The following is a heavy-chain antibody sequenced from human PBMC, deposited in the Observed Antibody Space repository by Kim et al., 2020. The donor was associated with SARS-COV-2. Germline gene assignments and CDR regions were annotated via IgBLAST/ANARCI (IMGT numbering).Heavy chain of an antibody. CDR2: ISGSGGST. CDR1: GFTFSSYA. CDR3: ANDVRLTRYAAFDI. J-gene: IGHJ3*02. V-gene: IGHV3-23*01. D-gene: IGHD3-9*01. Sequence: GGSLRLSCAASGFTFSSYAMSWVRQAPGKGLEWVSAISGSGGSTYYADSVKGRFTISRDNSKNTLYMQMNSLRAEDTAVYYCANDVRLTRYAAFDIWGQGTMVTVSS.